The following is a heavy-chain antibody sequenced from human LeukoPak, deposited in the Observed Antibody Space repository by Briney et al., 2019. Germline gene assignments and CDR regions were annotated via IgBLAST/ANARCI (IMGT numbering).Heavy chain of an antibody. CDR1: GGSISSVNL. J-gene: IGHJ4*02. CDR2: MYLSGTD. D-gene: IGHD3/OR15-3a*01. V-gene: IGHV4-4*02. Sequence: SGTLSLTCAVSGGSISSVNLWSWVRQPPGKGLEWVGEMYLSGTDTYNPSLRGRVTISVDRSKNQLSLRLRSVTAADTAVYYCARHFGTWGQGTLVTVSS. CDR3: ARHFGT.